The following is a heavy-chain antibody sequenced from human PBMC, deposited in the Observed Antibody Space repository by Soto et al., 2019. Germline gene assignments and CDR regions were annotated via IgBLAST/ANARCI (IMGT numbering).Heavy chain of an antibody. CDR1: GGTFSSYT. CDR3: ARDEDGAGPFDL. J-gene: IGHJ2*01. V-gene: IGHV1-69*08. Sequence: QVQLVQSGAEVKKPGSSVKVSCKASGGTFSSYTISWVRQAPGQGLEWMGRIIPIRGIANYAQKFQGRVTITADKSTSPSYMELSSVRSEDTAVYYCARDEDGAGPFDLWGRGSLVTVSS. CDR2: IIPIRGIA. D-gene: IGHD3-10*01.